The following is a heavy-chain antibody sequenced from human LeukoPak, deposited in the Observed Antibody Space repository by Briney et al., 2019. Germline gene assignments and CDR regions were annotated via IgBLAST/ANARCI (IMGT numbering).Heavy chain of an antibody. D-gene: IGHD1-1*01. J-gene: IGHJ4*02. CDR2: ISSSSSYI. CDR1: GFTFSSYS. CDR3: ARDFTTGTGGGY. V-gene: IGHV3-21*01. Sequence: GGSLRLSCAASGFTFSSYSMNWVRQAPGKGLEWVSSISSSSSYIYYADSVKGRFTISRDNAKNSLYLQMNSLRAEDTAVYYWARDFTTGTGGGYWGQGTLVTVSS.